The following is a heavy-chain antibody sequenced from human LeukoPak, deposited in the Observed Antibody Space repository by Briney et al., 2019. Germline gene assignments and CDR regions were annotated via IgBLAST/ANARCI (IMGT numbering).Heavy chain of an antibody. D-gene: IGHD2-2*02. CDR2: ISSSGSTI. V-gene: IGHV3-11*01. CDR1: GFTFSDYY. CDR3: AISTYCSSTSCYIPAFDI. Sequence: GGSLRLSCAASGFTFSDYYMSWIRQAPGKGLEWVSYISSSGSTIYYADSVKGRFTISRDNAKNSLYLQMNSLRAEDTAVYYCAISTYCSSTSCYIPAFDIWGQGTMVTVSS. J-gene: IGHJ3*02.